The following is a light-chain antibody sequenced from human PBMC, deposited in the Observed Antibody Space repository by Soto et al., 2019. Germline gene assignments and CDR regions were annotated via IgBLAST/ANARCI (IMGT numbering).Light chain of an antibody. Sequence: EREMTQSPATLSVSPGESATLSCRASQSVGSTLAWYQQKPGQAPRLLIYGASTRATGIPARFSGGGSGTEFTLTISSLQSEDFAVYYCQQYENWPRTFGQGTKVEIK. V-gene: IGKV3-15*01. CDR3: QQYENWPRT. CDR1: QSVGST. CDR2: GAS. J-gene: IGKJ1*01.